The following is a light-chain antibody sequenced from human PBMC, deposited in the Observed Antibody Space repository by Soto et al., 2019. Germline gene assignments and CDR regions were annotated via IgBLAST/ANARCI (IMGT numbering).Light chain of an antibody. CDR2: KPS. V-gene: IGKV1-5*03. Sequence: DIQMTQSPSTLSGSVGDRGTITCRASETISSWLAWYQQKPGKAPKLLIYKPSTLKSGVPSRFSGSGSGTEFTLTISSLQPDDFATYYCQHYNSYSEAFGQGTKVDIK. CDR1: ETISSW. J-gene: IGKJ1*01. CDR3: QHYNSYSEA.